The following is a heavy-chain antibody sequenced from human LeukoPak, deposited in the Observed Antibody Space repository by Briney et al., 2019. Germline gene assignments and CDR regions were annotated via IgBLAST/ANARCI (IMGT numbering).Heavy chain of an antibody. CDR3: ASRAGPYCGGDCYSFDY. V-gene: IGHV4-59*12. Sequence: PSETLSLTCTVSGGSISSYYWSWIRQPPGKGLEWIGYIYYSGSTNYNPSLKSRVTISVDTSKNQFSLKLSSVTAADTAVYYCASRAGPYCGGDCYSFDYWGQGTLVTVSS. CDR1: GGSISSYY. D-gene: IGHD2-21*02. J-gene: IGHJ4*02. CDR2: IYYSGST.